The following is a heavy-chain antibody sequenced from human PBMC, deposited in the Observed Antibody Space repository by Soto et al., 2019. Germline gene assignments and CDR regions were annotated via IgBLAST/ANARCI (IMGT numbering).Heavy chain of an antibody. J-gene: IGHJ5*02. CDR3: VGESHYRLDA. CDR1: GFMLRYXH. CDR2: SNNRSYSFTT. D-gene: IGHD3-16*01. Sequence: LXXSCAVSGFMLRYXHVNWVRQSPGKGLEWVGRSNNRSYSFTTQYAASVEGRFIISRDDSKNFLYLQMNSLNTEDTAVYYCVGESHYRLDAWGQGPLGTVSS. V-gene: IGHV3-72*01.